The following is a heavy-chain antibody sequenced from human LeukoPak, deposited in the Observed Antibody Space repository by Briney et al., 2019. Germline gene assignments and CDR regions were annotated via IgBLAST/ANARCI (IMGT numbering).Heavy chain of an antibody. CDR3: ANGYSSSWYYPYYYYDYMDV. J-gene: IGHJ6*03. CDR2: MNPNSGNT. CDR1: GYTFTSYD. D-gene: IGHD6-13*01. Sequence: AAVQVSRKASGYTFTSYDIKWVRQATGQRLEWMGWMNPNSGNTGYAQKFQGRVTITRNTSISTAYMELSSLRSEDTALYYCANGYSSSWYYPYYYYDYMDVWGKGTTVTISS. V-gene: IGHV1-8*03.